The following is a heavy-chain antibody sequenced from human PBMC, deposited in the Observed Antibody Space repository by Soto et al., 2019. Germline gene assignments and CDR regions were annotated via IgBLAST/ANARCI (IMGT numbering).Heavy chain of an antibody. CDR3: ARAIGDFWSGYNRGGTDY. CDR1: GFTFSSYS. J-gene: IGHJ4*02. V-gene: IGHV3-21*01. CDR2: ISSSSSYI. D-gene: IGHD3-3*01. Sequence: EVQLVESGGGLVKPGGSLRLSCAASGFTFSSYSMNWVRQAPGKGLEWVSSISSSSSYIYYADSVKGRFTISRDNAKNSLYLQMNSLRAEYMAVYYCARAIGDFWSGYNRGGTDYWGQGTLVTVSS.